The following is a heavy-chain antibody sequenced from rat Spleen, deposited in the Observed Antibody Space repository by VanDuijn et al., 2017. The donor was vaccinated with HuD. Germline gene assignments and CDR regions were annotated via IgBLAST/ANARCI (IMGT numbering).Heavy chain of an antibody. CDR3: ATDQGYGGYSAYWYFDF. D-gene: IGHD1-11*01. CDR2: ISNDGTNT. Sequence: EVQLVESGGGLVQPGKSLKLSCAASGFTFRNYDMAWVRQAPTKGLEWVATISNDGTNTYYRDSVKGRFTISRDNAKNTLYLQMDSLRSEDTATYYCATDQGYGGYSAYWYFDFWGPGTMVTVSS. CDR1: GFTFRNYD. V-gene: IGHV5-29*01. J-gene: IGHJ1*01.